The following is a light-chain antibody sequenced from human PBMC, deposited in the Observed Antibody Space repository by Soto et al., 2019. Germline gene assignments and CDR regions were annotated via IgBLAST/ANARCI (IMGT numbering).Light chain of an antibody. Sequence: QSALTQPASVSGSPGQSITLSCTGTSSDVGAYNFVSWFQQHPGKPPKLIIFEVSHRASGISTRFSGSKSGNTASLTISGLQAEDEAEYYCNSYATSSTPLYVFGTGTKLTVL. CDR2: EVS. CDR3: NSYATSSTPLYV. CDR1: SSDVGAYNF. V-gene: IGLV2-14*01. J-gene: IGLJ1*01.